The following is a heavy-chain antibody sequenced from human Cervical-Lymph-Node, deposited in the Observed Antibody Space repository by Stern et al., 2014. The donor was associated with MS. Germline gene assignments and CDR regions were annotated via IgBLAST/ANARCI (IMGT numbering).Heavy chain of an antibody. V-gene: IGHV5-51*01. J-gene: IGHJ4*02. CDR3: ARQTTAWASDV. CDR2: IYPGYSET. CDR1: GFKFSIYW. D-gene: IGHD1-14*01. Sequence: EVHLVESGAELIRPGESLKISCKGSGFKFSIYWIAWVRKMPGEGLEWMGIIYPGYSETRYSPSFQGQVTMSADKSTSTAYLQWSSLNASDTAMYFCARQTTAWASDVWGQGTLVTVSS.